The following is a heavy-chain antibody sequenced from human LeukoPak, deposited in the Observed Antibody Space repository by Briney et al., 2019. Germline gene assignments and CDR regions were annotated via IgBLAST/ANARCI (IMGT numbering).Heavy chain of an antibody. CDR3: ARDNDGAAAGSFDY. CDR2: ISGSGSTI. V-gene: IGHV3-11*04. CDR1: GFTFSDYY. Sequence: GGSLRLSCAASGFTFSDYYISWIRQAPGKGLEWVSYISGSGSTIYYADSVKGRFTISRDNSKNTLYLQMNSLRDEDTAVYYCARDNDGAAAGSFDYWGQGTLVTVSS. J-gene: IGHJ4*02. D-gene: IGHD6-13*01.